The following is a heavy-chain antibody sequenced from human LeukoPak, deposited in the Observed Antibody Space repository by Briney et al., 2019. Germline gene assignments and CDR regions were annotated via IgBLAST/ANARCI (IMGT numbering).Heavy chain of an antibody. CDR2: ISTYNGNT. J-gene: IGHJ4*02. CDR1: GYTFTSYG. CDR3: ARDLPYSSSWESIDY. Sequence: ASVKVSCRASGYTFTSYGIIWVRQAPGQGLEWMGWISTYNGNTNYAQKTQGRVTMTTDTSTSTAYMELRSLRSDDTAVYCARDLPYSSSWESIDYWGQGTLVTVSS. D-gene: IGHD6-13*01. V-gene: IGHV1-18*01.